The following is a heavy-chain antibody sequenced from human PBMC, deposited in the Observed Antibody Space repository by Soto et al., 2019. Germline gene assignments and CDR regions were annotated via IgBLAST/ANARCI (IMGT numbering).Heavy chain of an antibody. Sequence: QVQLQESGPGLVKPSETLSLTCTVSGGSISSYYWSWIRQPPGKGLEWIGFIYYSGSTNYNPSLKSRVTISVDTSKNQRSLKLSSVTAADTAVYYCARQTTVTTFGWFDPWGQGTLVTVSS. CDR1: GGSISSYY. D-gene: IGHD4-4*01. CDR2: IYYSGST. V-gene: IGHV4-59*08. J-gene: IGHJ5*02. CDR3: ARQTTVTTFGWFDP.